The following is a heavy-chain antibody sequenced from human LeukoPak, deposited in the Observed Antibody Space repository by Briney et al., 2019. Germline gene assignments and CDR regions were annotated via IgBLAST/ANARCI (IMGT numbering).Heavy chain of an antibody. CDR1: GGSISSGGYY. CDR2: IYHSGST. V-gene: IGHV4-30-2*01. Sequence: PSETLSLTCTISGGSISSGGYYWSWIRQPPGKGLEWIGYIYHSGSTYYNPSLKSRVTISVDRSKNQFSLKLSSVTAADTAVYYCARVGGLVTNYFYMEGWDKGTTVTVSS. J-gene: IGHJ6*03. D-gene: IGHD3-16*02. CDR3: ARVGGLVTNYFYMEG.